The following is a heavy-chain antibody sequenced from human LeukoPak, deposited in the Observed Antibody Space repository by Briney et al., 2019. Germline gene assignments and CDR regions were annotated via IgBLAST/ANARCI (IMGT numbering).Heavy chain of an antibody. J-gene: IGHJ4*02. V-gene: IGHV3-30*03. CDR1: GFTFSTYG. CDR3: AYGSSWTYDFDY. D-gene: IGHD6-13*01. Sequence: GRSLRLSCAASGFTFSTYGMHWVRQAPGRGLEWVALLSSDGGNKYYADSVKGRFTISRDNSKNTLYLQMNSLRVEDTALYYCAYGSSWTYDFDYWGQGTLVTVSS. CDR2: LSSDGGNK.